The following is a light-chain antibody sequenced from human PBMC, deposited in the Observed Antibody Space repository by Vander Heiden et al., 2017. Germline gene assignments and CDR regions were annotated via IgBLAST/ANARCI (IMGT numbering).Light chain of an antibody. V-gene: IGLV3-21*02. Sequence: SSVLTQPPSVSVAPGQTARITCGGSNIGSQTVHWYQQRQGQAPVLVVYDDSDRPSGIPERFSGSNSGNTATLTISRVEAGDEADYYCQVWDSSSDLVVFGGGTKLTVL. J-gene: IGLJ2*01. CDR1: NIGSQT. CDR3: QVWDSSSDLVV. CDR2: DDS.